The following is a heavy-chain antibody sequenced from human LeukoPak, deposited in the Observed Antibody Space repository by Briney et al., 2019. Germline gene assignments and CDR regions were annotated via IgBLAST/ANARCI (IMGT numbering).Heavy chain of an antibody. V-gene: IGHV1-69*04. J-gene: IGHJ6*02. CDR2: IIPILGIA. D-gene: IGHD2-15*01. CDR1: AGTFSSYA. CDR3: ASEDLGYCSGGSCLIYYGMDV. Sequence: SVKLSCTSSAGTFSSYAISWMRQAPGQGLEWMGRIIPILGIANYAQKFQGRVTITADKSTSTAYMELSSLRSEDTAVYYCASEDLGYCSGGSCLIYYGMDVWGQGTTVTVSS.